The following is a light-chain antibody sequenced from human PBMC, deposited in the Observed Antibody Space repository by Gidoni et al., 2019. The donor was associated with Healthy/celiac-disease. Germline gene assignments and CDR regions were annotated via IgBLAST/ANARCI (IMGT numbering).Light chain of an antibody. CDR1: QSVSSN. CDR3: QQYNNWPLT. J-gene: IGKJ4*01. Sequence: EIVMTQSPATLSVSPGEGATLYCRSSQSVSSNVAWYQQKPGQAPRLLIYGASTRATGIPASFSGSGSGPQVTLTISSLQSEDFAVYYFQQYNNWPLTFGGGTKVEIK. CDR2: GAS. V-gene: IGKV3-15*01.